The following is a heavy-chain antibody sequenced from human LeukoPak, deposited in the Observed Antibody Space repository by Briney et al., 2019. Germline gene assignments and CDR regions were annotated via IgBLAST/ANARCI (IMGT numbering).Heavy chain of an antibody. V-gene: IGHV4-61*09. D-gene: IGHD5-12*01. Sequence: SETLSLTCTVSGDSISSGSFCWSWIRQPAGKGLDWIGHIYTTGSTNYNPSLKSRVTISVDTSKNQFSLKLSSVTAADTAVYYCARVFSRYGTWYIMGAFDIWGQGTMVTVSS. CDR3: ARVFSRYGTWYIMGAFDI. CDR1: GDSISSGSFC. J-gene: IGHJ3*02. CDR2: IYTTGST.